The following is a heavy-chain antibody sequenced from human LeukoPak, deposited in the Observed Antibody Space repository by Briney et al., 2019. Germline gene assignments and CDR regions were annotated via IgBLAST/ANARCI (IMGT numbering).Heavy chain of an antibody. J-gene: IGHJ4*02. D-gene: IGHD3-22*01. CDR1: GGSISSYY. CDR3: AREYVDYYDSSGYFDY. CDR2: IYTSGST. Sequence: SETLSLTCTVSGGSISSYYWSWIRQPAGKGLEWIGRIYTSGSTNYNPSLKSRVTMSVDTSKNQFSLKLSSVTAADTAVYYCAREYVDYYDSSGYFDYWGQGTLVTVSS. V-gene: IGHV4-4*07.